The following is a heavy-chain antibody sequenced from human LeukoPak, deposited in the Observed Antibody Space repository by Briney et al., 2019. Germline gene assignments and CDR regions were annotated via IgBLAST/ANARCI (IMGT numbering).Heavy chain of an antibody. D-gene: IGHD3-3*01. J-gene: IGHJ4*02. V-gene: IGHV1-69*04. CDR1: GGTFSSYA. Sequence: GASVKVSCKASGGTFSSYATSWVRQAPGQGLEWMGRIIPILGIANYAQKLQGRVTMTTDTSTSTAYMELRSLRSDDTAVYYCARDSGFWSGYQFDYWGQGTLVTVSS. CDR3: ARDSGFWSGYQFDY. CDR2: IIPILGIA.